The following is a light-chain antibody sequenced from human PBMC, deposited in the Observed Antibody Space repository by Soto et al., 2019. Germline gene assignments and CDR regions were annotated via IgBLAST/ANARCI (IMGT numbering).Light chain of an antibody. J-gene: IGLJ1*01. V-gene: IGLV2-23*01. Sequence: QSVLAQPASVSGSRGQSITMSCSGTSSNIGDYNLVSWYQQHPGKGPKLIIFGGTERPSGVSHRFSASRSGNTASLTISGLQAEDEAYYYCCSFAGNAIDYVFGTGTKVTVL. CDR1: SSNIGDYNL. CDR3: CSFAGNAIDYV. CDR2: GGT.